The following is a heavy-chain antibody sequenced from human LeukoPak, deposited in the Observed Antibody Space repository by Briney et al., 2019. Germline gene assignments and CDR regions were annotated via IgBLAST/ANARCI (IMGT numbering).Heavy chain of an antibody. V-gene: IGHV3-74*01. J-gene: IGHJ4*02. D-gene: IGHD6-25*01. CDR3: ARGSGIITGIDE. Sequence: GGSLRLSCAASGFTFSSHWMHWVRQAPGRGLVWVSRIKDDGSHTNYADSVKGRFTISRDNAKNTLSLQMNSLRAEDTAVYYCARGSGIITGIDEWGQGTLVTVSS. CDR2: IKDDGSHT. CDR1: GFTFSSHW.